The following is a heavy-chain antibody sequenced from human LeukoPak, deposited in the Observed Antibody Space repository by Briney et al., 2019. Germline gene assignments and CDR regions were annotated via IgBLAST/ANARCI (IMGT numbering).Heavy chain of an antibody. J-gene: IGHJ4*02. CDR1: GLTFSTSG. CDR2: IGPTGSDR. CDR3: ATETNGRHYDY. V-gene: IGHV3-21*06. Sequence: GGSLRLSCTASGLTFSTSGFNWVRQAPGKGLEWVASIGPTGSDRYHADSIKGRFTISRDNSNNSLYLQMNSLRAGDTAVYYCATETNGRHYDYWGQGTLLTVSS. D-gene: IGHD1-14*01.